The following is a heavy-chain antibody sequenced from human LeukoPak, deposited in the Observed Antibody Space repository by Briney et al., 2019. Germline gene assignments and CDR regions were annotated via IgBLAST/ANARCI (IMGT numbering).Heavy chain of an antibody. V-gene: IGHV3-21*01. D-gene: IGHD3-3*02. Sequence: GGSLRLSCVASGFTFSSYSMNWVRQAPGKGLEWVSSISSSSSYIYYADSVKGRFTISRDNAKNSLYLQMNSLRAEDTAVYYCARATSFISPSDYWGQGTLVTVSS. J-gene: IGHJ4*02. CDR2: ISSSSSYI. CDR1: GFTFSSYS. CDR3: ARATSFISPSDY.